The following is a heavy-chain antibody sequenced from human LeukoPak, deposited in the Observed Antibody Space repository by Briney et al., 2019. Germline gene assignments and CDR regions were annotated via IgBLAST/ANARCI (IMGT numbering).Heavy chain of an antibody. V-gene: IGHV4-34*01. CDR1: GGPFSGYY. Sequence: SETLSLTCAVYGGPFSGYYWSWIRQPPGKGLEWIGEINHSGSTNYNPSLKSRVTISVDTSKNQFSLKLSSVTAADTAVYYCARGDIVVVVAATHYYYYGMDVWGQGTTVTVSS. D-gene: IGHD2-15*01. J-gene: IGHJ6*02. CDR2: INHSGST. CDR3: ARGDIVVVVAATHYYYYGMDV.